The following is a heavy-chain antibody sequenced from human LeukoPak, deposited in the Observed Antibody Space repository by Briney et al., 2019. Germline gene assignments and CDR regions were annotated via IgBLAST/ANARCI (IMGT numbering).Heavy chain of an antibody. V-gene: IGHV3-7*01. CDR2: IWPDGSDK. CDR1: GFTSSTYW. Sequence: GGSLRLSCAASGFTSSTYWMSWVRQGPGKGLEWVATIWPDGSDKKYVDSVRDRFTISRDNAKNSLYLQMNSLSADDTAVYFCARLFGGVTTFDYWGQGALVTVSS. J-gene: IGHJ4*02. CDR3: ARLFGGVTTFDY. D-gene: IGHD4-17*01.